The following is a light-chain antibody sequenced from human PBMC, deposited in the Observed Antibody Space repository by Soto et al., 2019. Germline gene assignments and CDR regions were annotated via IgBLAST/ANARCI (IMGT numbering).Light chain of an antibody. CDR3: KQTYSTTVT. CDR2: AAS. Sequence: DIQMTQSPSSLSASVGDRVTMTCRASKTISIYLNWYQQKPGKAPRLLISAASSLQSGVPSRFSGSGSGTDFTLTISSLLPEDFATYYCKQTYSTTVTFGQGTKVEIK. J-gene: IGKJ1*01. V-gene: IGKV1-39*01. CDR1: KTISIY.